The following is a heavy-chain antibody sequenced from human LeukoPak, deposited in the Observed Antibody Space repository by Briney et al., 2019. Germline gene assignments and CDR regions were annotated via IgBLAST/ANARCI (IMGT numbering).Heavy chain of an antibody. V-gene: IGHV3-21*01. CDR2: ISSSSSYI. D-gene: IGHD3-10*01. J-gene: IGHJ4*02. Sequence: PGGSLRLSCAASGFTFSSYSMNWVRQAPGKGLEWVSSISSSSSYIYYADSVKGRFTISRDNAKNSLYLQMNSLRAEDTAVYYCARVEYYYGSGSYLPGDYWGQGTLVTVPS. CDR1: GFTFSSYS. CDR3: ARVEYYYGSGSYLPGDY.